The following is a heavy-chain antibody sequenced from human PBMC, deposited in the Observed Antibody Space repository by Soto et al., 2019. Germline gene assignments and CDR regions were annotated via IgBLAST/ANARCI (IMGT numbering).Heavy chain of an antibody. Sequence: PWGSLRLSCAASGFTFISYGIHFFRQSPGKGLEWVAVIWYDGSNKYYADSVKGRFTISRDNSKNTLYLQMNSLRAEDTAVYYCARGDTAMVTFDYWGQGTLVTVSS. D-gene: IGHD5-18*01. CDR1: GFTFISYG. V-gene: IGHV3-33*01. CDR3: ARGDTAMVTFDY. CDR2: IWYDGSNK. J-gene: IGHJ4*02.